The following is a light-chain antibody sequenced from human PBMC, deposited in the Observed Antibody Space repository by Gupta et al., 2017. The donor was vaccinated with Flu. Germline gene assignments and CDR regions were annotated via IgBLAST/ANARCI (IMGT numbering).Light chain of an antibody. V-gene: IGKV3-11*01. Sequence: PGERATLSCRASQSVNNQLAWYQQKPGQAPRLLMNDASNRATGIPARFSGSGSGTDFTLTISSLEPEDFAVYYCHQRSSWPHTFGGGTKVEIK. CDR2: DAS. CDR1: QSVNNQ. J-gene: IGKJ4*01. CDR3: HQRSSWPHT.